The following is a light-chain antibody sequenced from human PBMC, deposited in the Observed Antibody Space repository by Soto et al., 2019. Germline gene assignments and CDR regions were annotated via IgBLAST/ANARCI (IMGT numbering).Light chain of an antibody. CDR3: QRRSNWSTT. CDR2: DAS. J-gene: IGKJ1*01. CDR1: QSVSSY. V-gene: IGKV3-11*01. Sequence: IVLEKSPATLSLYPGERATLSCRASQSVSSYLAWYAQKPGQPPRLLIYDASNRETGIPARVSGSGSRTDFTRAISSLEPEDFEVDYCQRRSNWSTTFGQGAKGDFK.